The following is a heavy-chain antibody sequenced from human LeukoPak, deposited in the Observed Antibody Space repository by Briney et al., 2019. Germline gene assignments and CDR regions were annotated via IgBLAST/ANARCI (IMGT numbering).Heavy chain of an antibody. CDR2: IYYTGST. CDR3: ARGRSNYYGMDV. V-gene: IGHV4-59*01. D-gene: IGHD1-26*01. J-gene: IGHJ6*02. Sequence: SETLSLTCTVSGGSINNYWWSWIRQPPGKGLEWTGYIYYTGSTNYNPSLKSRVTMSVDTSKNLFSLKVSSVTAADTAVYYCARGRSNYYGMDVWGQGTTVTVSS. CDR1: GGSINNYW.